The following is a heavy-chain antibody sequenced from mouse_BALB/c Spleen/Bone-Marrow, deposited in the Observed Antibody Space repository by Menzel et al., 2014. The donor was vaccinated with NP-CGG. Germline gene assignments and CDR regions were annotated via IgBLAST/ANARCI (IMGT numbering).Heavy chain of an antibody. Sequence: EVQGVESGGGLVQPGGSLRPSCATSGFTFTDYCMNWVRQPPGKALEWLGFIRNKANGYTTEYSASVKCRFTISRDNSQSILYLQMNTLRADDSATYYCARDKGGILFDYWGQGTTLTVSS. V-gene: IGHV7-3*02. D-gene: IGHD1-1*02. CDR3: ARDKGGILFDY. J-gene: IGHJ2*01. CDR2: IRNKANGYTT. CDR1: GFTFTDYC.